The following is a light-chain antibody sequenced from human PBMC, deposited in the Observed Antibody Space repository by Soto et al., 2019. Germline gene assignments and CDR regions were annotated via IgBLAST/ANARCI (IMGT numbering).Light chain of an antibody. V-gene: IGKV1-5*03. CDR2: KAS. J-gene: IGKJ1*01. CDR1: QSVLSW. CDR3: QQYNSYPWT. Sequence: DIQMTQSPSNMSASVGDRVTITCRASQSVLSWLAWYQQKPGKAPKLLISKASSLESGVPSRFSGSGSETEFTLTISSLQPDDSATYYCQQYNSYPWTFGQGTKVEIK.